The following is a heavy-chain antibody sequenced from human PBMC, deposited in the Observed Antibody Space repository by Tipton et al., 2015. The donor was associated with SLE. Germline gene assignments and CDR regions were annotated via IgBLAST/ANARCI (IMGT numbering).Heavy chain of an antibody. Sequence: TLSLTCAVYGGSVSGHYWSWIRQPPGKGLEWIGEINHSGSTNYNPSLKSRVTISVDTSKNQFSLKLSSVTAADTAVYYCARGPLLDLWGRGTLVTVSS. CDR3: ARGPLLDL. CDR1: GGSVSGHY. V-gene: IGHV4-34*01. J-gene: IGHJ2*01. CDR2: INHSGST. D-gene: IGHD5/OR15-5a*01.